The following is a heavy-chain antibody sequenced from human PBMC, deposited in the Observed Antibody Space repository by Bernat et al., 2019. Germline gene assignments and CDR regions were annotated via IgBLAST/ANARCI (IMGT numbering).Heavy chain of an antibody. D-gene: IGHD6-13*01. CDR1: GFTFSSYG. CDR2: IWYDGSNK. CDR3: ARAIAAGYSSPFDY. V-gene: IGHV3-33*01. J-gene: IGHJ4*02. Sequence: VQLVESGGGVVQPGRSLRLSCAASGFTFSSYGMHWVRQAPGKGLEWVAVIWYDGSNKYYADSVKGRFTISRDNSKNTLYLQMNSLRAEDTAVYYCARAIAAGYSSPFDYWGQGTLVTVSS.